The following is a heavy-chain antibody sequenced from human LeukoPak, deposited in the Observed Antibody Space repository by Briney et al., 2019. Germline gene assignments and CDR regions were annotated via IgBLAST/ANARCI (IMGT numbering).Heavy chain of an antibody. CDR2: ISGSGGST. J-gene: IGHJ4*02. CDR1: GFTFSSYA. D-gene: IGHD2-15*01. Sequence: QPGGSLRLSCAASGFTFSSYAMSWVRQAPGKGLEWVSAISGSGGSTYYADSVKGRSTISRDNSKNTLYLQMNSLRAEDTAVYYCAKDLLGDIVVVVAALAAFDYWGQGTLVTVSS. V-gene: IGHV3-23*01. CDR3: AKDLLGDIVVVVAALAAFDY.